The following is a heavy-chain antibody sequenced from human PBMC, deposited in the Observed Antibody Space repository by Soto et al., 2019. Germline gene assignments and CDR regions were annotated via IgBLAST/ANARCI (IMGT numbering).Heavy chain of an antibody. CDR3: ARDYCIRTSCEGGV. D-gene: IGHD2-2*01. V-gene: IGHV1-46*01. J-gene: IGHJ6*02. CDR2: INPSGGGT. Sequence: QVQLVQSGAEVKKPGASVKVSCKASGYTFTSYYMHWVRQAPGQGLEWMGMINPSGGGTTYAQTFQGSVPMTRDTATSTGSMELSGLRSEEAAVYYCARDYCIRTSCEGGVWGQGTTVTVSS. CDR1: GYTFTSYY.